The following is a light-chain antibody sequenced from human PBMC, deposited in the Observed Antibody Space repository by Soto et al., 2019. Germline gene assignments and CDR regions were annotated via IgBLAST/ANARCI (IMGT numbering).Light chain of an antibody. CDR1: QRVSSY. V-gene: IGKV3-11*01. J-gene: IGKJ1*01. CDR2: DAS. CDR3: QQRSNWPPWT. Sequence: PGERATLSCRASQRVSSYLAWYQQKPGQAPRLLIYDASNRATGIPARFSGSGSGTDFTLTISSLEPEDFAVYYCQQRSNWPPWTFGQGTKVEIK.